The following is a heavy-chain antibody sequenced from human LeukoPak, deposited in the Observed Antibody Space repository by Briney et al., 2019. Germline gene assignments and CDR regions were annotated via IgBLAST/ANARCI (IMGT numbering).Heavy chain of an antibody. CDR1: GFTFSSYS. CDR2: ISGSGGST. Sequence: GGSLRLSCAASGFTFSSYSMNWVRQAPGKGLDWVSGISGSGGSTYYADSVKGRFTISRDNSKNTLYLQMNSLRAEDTAVYYCAKDGDRTATDFYDYYGMDVWGQGTTVTVAS. CDR3: AKDGDRTATDFYDYYGMDV. D-gene: IGHD6-13*01. J-gene: IGHJ6*02. V-gene: IGHV3-23*01.